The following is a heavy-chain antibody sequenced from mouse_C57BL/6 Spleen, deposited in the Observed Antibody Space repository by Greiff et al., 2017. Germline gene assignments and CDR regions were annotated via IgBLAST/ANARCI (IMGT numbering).Heavy chain of an antibody. CDR2: ISYSGST. J-gene: IGHJ3*01. D-gene: IGHD2-3*01. V-gene: IGHV3-1*01. Sequence: EVKLQESGPGMVKPSQSLSLTCTVTGYSITSGYDWHWIRHFPGNKLEWMGYISYSGSTNYNPSLKSRISITHDTSKNHFFLKLNSVTTEDTATYYCARDDGYYSSWFAYWGQGTLVTVSA. CDR1: GYSITSGYD. CDR3: ARDDGYYSSWFAY.